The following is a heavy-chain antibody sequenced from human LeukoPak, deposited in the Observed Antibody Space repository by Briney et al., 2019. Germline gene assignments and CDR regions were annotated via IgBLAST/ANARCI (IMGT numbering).Heavy chain of an antibody. D-gene: IGHD2-21*01. CDR2: IYYSGST. V-gene: IGHV4-39*07. Sequence: SETLSLTCTVSGGSISSGDYYWSWIRQPPGRGLEWIGSIYYSGSTYYNPSLKSRVTISVDKSKNQFSLKLSSATAADTAVYYCRHSPFFHAFDIWGQGTMVTVSS. CDR3: RHSPFFHAFDI. CDR1: GGSISSGDYY. J-gene: IGHJ3*02.